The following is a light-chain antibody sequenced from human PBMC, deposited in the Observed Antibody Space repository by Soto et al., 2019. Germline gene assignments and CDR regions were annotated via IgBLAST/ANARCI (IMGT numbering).Light chain of an antibody. CDR2: GAS. Sequence: EIVMTQSPATLSVSPGERATLSSRASQMVSSNLAWYQQKPGQAPRLLIYGASTRATGIPARFSGSGSGTEFTLTISSLQSEDFAVYYCQQYNNWPFTFGPGTKVDIK. J-gene: IGKJ3*01. CDR3: QQYNNWPFT. V-gene: IGKV3-15*01. CDR1: QMVSSN.